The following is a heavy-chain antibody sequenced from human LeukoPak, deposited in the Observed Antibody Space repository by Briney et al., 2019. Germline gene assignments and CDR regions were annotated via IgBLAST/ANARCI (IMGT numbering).Heavy chain of an antibody. CDR3: ARGYCTNGVCPTGPTQA. CDR2: IYYSGNT. J-gene: IGHJ4*02. D-gene: IGHD2-8*01. CDR1: GGSFSGYY. Sequence: SETLSLTCAVYGGSFSGYYWGWIRQPPGKGLELIGNIYYSGNTYYNPSLESRVTISLDTSKNQFSLKLSSVTAADTAVYFCARGYCTNGVCPTGPTQAWGQGPLVTVSS. V-gene: IGHV4-34*01.